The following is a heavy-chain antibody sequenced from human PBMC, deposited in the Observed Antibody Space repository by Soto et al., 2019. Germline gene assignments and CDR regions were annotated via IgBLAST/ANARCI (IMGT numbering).Heavy chain of an antibody. J-gene: IGHJ4*02. V-gene: IGHV3-15*07. CDR1: GFSFSNAW. CDR2: IKSKTDGGTT. D-gene: IGHD5-12*01. CDR3: TTDPRWLQFTGFDY. Sequence: EVQLVESGGGLVKPGGSLRLSCAASGFSFSNAWMNWVRQAPGKGLEWVGRIKSKTDGGTTDYAAPVKGRFTISRDDSKNTLYLQMNSLKTEDTAVYYCTTDPRWLQFTGFDYWGQGTLVTVSS.